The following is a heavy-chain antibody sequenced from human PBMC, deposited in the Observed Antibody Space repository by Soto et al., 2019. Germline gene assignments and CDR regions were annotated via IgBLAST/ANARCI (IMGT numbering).Heavy chain of an antibody. V-gene: IGHV3-64D*06. Sequence: LRLSCSASGFTFSSYAMHWVRQAPGKGLEYVSGVRGNGDSPFYADSVKGRFTISRDNSKNTLYLQMSSLSADDTAVYYCVKSRGGNNFDFFDWGQGALVTVSS. CDR2: VRGNGDSP. J-gene: IGHJ4*02. CDR3: VKSRGGNNFDFFD. CDR1: GFTFSSYA. D-gene: IGHD5-12*01.